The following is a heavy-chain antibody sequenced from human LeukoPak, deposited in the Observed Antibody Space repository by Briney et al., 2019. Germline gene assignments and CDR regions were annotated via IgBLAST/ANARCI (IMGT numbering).Heavy chain of an antibody. CDR2: ISGSGGST. CDR3: AKDPGGYGDYLDY. Sequence: PGGSLRLSCAASGFTFSSYAMSGVRQAPGKGLEWVSAISGSGGSTSYADSVKGRFTTSRDNSKKTLYLQMKSLRAEDTAVYYCAKDPGGYGDYLDYWGQGTLVTVSS. D-gene: IGHD4-17*01. J-gene: IGHJ4*02. V-gene: IGHV3-23*01. CDR1: GFTFSSYA.